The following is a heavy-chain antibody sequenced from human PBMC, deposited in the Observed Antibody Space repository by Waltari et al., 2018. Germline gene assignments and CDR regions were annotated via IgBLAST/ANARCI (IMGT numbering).Heavy chain of an antibody. V-gene: IGHV3-23*01. D-gene: IGHD6-19*01. CDR3: AKDQTEWLVLDGYFDS. J-gene: IGHJ4*02. CDR2: MSGTGDYT. Sequence: EVQLLESGGDLEQPGGSLRISCVGSGFNFSNYAMTWVRQAPGKGLECVSTMSGTGDYTYYADSVKGRFTISRDNSKNTVFLHMNNLRVEDTAIYFCAKDQTEWLVLDGYFDSWGQGTPVTVSS. CDR1: GFNFSNYA.